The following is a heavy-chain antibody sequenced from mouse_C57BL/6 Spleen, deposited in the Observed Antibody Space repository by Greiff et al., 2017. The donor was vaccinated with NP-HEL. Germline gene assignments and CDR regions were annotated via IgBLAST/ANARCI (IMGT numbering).Heavy chain of an antibody. CDR3: ARSGNWEDYFDY. CDR1: GYTFTSYW. Sequence: VQLQQPGAELVKPGASVKLSCTASGYTFTSYWMHWVKQRPGRGLEWIGRIDPNSGGTKYTGTFKSKVTLTVDKPSSTAYMQLSSRTSEDSTVYYCARSGNWEDYFDYWGQGTTLTVSS. V-gene: IGHV1-72*01. D-gene: IGHD4-1*01. CDR2: IDPNSGGT. J-gene: IGHJ2*01.